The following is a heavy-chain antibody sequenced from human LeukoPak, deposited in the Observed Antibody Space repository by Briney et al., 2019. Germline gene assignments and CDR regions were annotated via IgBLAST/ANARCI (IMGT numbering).Heavy chain of an antibody. J-gene: IGHJ4*02. V-gene: IGHV4-4*07. CDR2: IDTSGST. CDR3: ARVGGYCSSTSSFDFYFDY. D-gene: IGHD2-2*01. Sequence: SETLSVNCTVSGGSITSYYWSWIRQPAGKGLEWIGRIDTSGSTNYNPSLKSRVTMSVDTSKKQFSLKLSSVTAADTAVYYCARVGGYCSSTSSFDFYFDYWGQGTLVTVSS. CDR1: GGSITSYY.